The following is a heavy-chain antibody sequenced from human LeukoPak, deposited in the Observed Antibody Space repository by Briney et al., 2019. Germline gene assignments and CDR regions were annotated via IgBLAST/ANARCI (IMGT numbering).Heavy chain of an antibody. Sequence: SETLSLTCTVSGVSISSTSHAWGWSRQPPGKGLEWLGNIYNSGSSNYSPSLRSRVSISVDTSKNQFSLRSRSVTAADTAVYYCGRDTHLESWGQGILVTVFS. J-gene: IGHJ4*02. CDR2: IYNSGSS. CDR3: GRDTHLES. V-gene: IGHV4-39*01. CDR1: GVSISSTSHA.